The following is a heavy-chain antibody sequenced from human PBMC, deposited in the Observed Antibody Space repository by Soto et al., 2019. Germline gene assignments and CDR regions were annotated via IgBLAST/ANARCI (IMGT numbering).Heavy chain of an antibody. V-gene: IGHV1-8*01. CDR1: GYTFSNYD. J-gene: IGHJ3*02. CDR3: AREGIVVVPAAISDAFDI. CDR2: LNPNTDKT. D-gene: IGHD2-2*01. Sequence: ASVKVSCKASGYTFSNYDINWVRQATGQGLEWMGWLNPNTDKTGSAQKFQGRVTMTRNTSISTAYLELSGLRSDDTAVYYCAREGIVVVPAAISDAFDIWGQGTMVTVSS.